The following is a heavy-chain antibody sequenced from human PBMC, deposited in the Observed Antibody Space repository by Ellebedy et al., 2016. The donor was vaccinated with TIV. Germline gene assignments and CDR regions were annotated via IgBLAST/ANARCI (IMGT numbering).Heavy chain of an antibody. D-gene: IGHD2-15*01. J-gene: IGHJ3*02. CDR3: AKLIRHTDKDAVDI. Sequence: PGGSLRLSCAASGFTFRSYGMYWVRQAPGKGLEWAAFIQYDGSDKHYADSVKGRFTISRDNSKNTLYLQMNSLRAEDTAVYYCAKLIRHTDKDAVDIWGQGTMVTVSS. CDR2: IQYDGSDK. V-gene: IGHV3-30*02. CDR1: GFTFRSYG.